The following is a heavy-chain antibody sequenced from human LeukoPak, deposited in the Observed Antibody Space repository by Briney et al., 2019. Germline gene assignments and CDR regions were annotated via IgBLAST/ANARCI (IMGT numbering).Heavy chain of an antibody. CDR3: VRIVGHTTTDF. CDR2: VSFDGRNK. J-gene: IGHJ3*01. CDR1: GFSLSSYA. D-gene: IGHD1-26*01. Sequence: GGSLRLSCKASGFSLSSYAFHWVRQAPGKGLEWVSFVSFDGRNKNYADSVRGRFTISRDNSKNTLYLQMNSVTYEDTAVYFCVRIVGHTTTDFWGQGTIVTVSS. V-gene: IGHV3-30-3*01.